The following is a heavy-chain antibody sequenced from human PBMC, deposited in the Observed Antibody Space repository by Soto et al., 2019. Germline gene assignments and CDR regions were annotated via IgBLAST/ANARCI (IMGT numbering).Heavy chain of an antibody. V-gene: IGHV3-7*01. J-gene: IGHJ5*02. Sequence: GGSLRLSCAASGFIFRTYWMSWVRQAPGKGLEWVANIQQDGSEKYYVDSVKGRFTISRDNAKNSLYLQMNSLRAEDTAVYYCARPKLGYCSGGSCYALGRFDPWGQGTLVTVSS. CDR1: GFIFRTYW. CDR3: ARPKLGYCSGGSCYALGRFDP. CDR2: IQQDGSEK. D-gene: IGHD2-15*01.